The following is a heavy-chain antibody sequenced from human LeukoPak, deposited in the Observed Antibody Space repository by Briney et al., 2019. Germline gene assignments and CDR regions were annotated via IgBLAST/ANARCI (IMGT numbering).Heavy chain of an antibody. CDR3: ARVSSYDSSGYYPDY. CDR1: GYTFTSYG. Sequence: EASVKVSCKASGYTFTSYGISWVRQAPGQGLEWMGWISAYNGNTNYAQKLQGRVTMTTDTSTSTAYMELRSLRSDDTAVYYCARVSSYDSSGYYPDYWGQGTLVTVSS. D-gene: IGHD3-22*01. J-gene: IGHJ4*02. V-gene: IGHV1-18*01. CDR2: ISAYNGNT.